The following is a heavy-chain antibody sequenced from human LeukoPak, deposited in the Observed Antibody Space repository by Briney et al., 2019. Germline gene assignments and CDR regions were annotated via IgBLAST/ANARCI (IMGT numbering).Heavy chain of an antibody. CDR1: GGTFSSYA. CDR2: IIPIFGTA. Sequence: SVKVSCKASGGTFSSYAISWVRQAPGQGLEWMGGIIPIFGTANYAQKFQGRVTITADESTSTAYMELSSLRSEDSAVYYCASRSNTGSRGFDYWGQGTLVTVSS. CDR3: ASRSNTGSRGFDY. V-gene: IGHV1-69*13. J-gene: IGHJ4*02. D-gene: IGHD3-10*01.